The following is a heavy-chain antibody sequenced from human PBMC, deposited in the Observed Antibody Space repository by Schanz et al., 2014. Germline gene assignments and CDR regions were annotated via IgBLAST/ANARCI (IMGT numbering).Heavy chain of an antibody. D-gene: IGHD2-15*01. Sequence: QVQLVESGGGVVQPGGSLRLSCSASGFTFSSYKMNWVRQAPGKGLEWVAVISYDGRNKYYADSVKGRFTISRDNSKNTLYLQMNTLRAEDTAVYYCARDRGYCSGGSCLTFDYWGQGTLVTVSS. CDR1: GFTFSSYK. CDR3: ARDRGYCSGGSCLTFDY. V-gene: IGHV3-30-3*01. J-gene: IGHJ4*02. CDR2: ISYDGRNK.